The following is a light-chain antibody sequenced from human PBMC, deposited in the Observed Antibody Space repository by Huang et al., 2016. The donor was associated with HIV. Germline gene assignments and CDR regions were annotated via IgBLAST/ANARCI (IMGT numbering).Light chain of an antibody. CDR2: GES. V-gene: IGKV1-39*01. Sequence: DIQMTQSPLSLSASVGDRVTITCRASQSISNYLNWYKHKVGKPPKLLIYGESTLQSGVPSRFSGSGSGTDFTLTINSLQPEDLATYYCHQSYTAETFGQGTKVEIK. J-gene: IGKJ2*01. CDR3: HQSYTAET. CDR1: QSISNY.